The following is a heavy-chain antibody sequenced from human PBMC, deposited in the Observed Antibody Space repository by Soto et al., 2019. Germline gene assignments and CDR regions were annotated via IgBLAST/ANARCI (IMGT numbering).Heavy chain of an antibody. D-gene: IGHD1-26*01. V-gene: IGHV4-28*01. CDR3: ARREIQGPIDY. CDR2: IYYSGTT. Sequence: QVQLQESGPGLVKPSDTLSLTCAVSGYSISSSNWWGWIRQPPGKGLEWIGYIYYSGTTYYNPSLKNRVTISVDTSKNQFSLKLTSVTAVDTAVYYCARREIQGPIDYWGQGTLVTVSS. CDR1: GYSISSSNW. J-gene: IGHJ4*02.